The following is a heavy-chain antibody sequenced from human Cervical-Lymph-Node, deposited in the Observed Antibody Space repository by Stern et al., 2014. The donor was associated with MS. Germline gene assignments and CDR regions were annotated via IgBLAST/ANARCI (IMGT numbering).Heavy chain of an antibody. J-gene: IGHJ4*02. CDR1: GYTFTSYY. Sequence: QVPLVESGAEVKKPGDSVKVSCKASGYTFTSYYMHWVRQPPGQGLEWMGIINPSGGSTSYAQKFQGRVTMTRDTSTSTVYMELSSLRSEDTAVYYCARTYYDSSGYQGENYFDYWGQGTLVTVSS. V-gene: IGHV1-46*01. CDR3: ARTYYDSSGYQGENYFDY. D-gene: IGHD3-22*01. CDR2: INPSGGST.